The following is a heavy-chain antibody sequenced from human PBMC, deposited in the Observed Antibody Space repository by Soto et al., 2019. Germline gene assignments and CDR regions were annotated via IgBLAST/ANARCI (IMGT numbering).Heavy chain of an antibody. CDR3: ALAVIAAAGTIPYYYYGMDV. Sequence: SVKVSCKASGVTFSSYAISWVRQAPGQGLEWMGGIIPIFGTANYAQKFQGRVTITADKSTSTAYMELSSLRSEDTAVYYCALAVIAAAGTIPYYYYGMDVWGQGTTVTVSS. J-gene: IGHJ6*02. CDR1: GVTFSSYA. CDR2: IIPIFGTA. V-gene: IGHV1-69*06. D-gene: IGHD6-13*01.